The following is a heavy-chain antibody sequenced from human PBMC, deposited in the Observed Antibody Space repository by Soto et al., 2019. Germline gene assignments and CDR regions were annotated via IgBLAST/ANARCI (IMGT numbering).Heavy chain of an antibody. CDR1: GGTFSSYA. D-gene: IGHD2-8*01. CDR3: ARSYPYCTNGVCYTFWFNP. CDR2: IIPIFGTA. J-gene: IGHJ5*02. V-gene: IGHV1-69*13. Sequence: SVKVSCKASGGTFSSYAISWVRQAPGQGLEWMGGIIPIFGTANYAQKFQGRVTITADESTSTAYMELSSLRSEDTAVYYCARSYPYCTNGVCYTFWFNPWGQGTLVTVSS.